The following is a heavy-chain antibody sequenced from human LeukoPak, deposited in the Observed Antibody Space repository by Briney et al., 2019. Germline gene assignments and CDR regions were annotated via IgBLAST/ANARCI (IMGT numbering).Heavy chain of an antibody. V-gene: IGHV3-33*08. CDR2: IWYDGSNK. CDR3: ARIAVAGV. CDR1: GFTFSSYA. D-gene: IGHD6-19*01. Sequence: GGSLRLSCAASGFTFSSYAMSWVRQAPGKGLEWVAVIWYDGSNKYYADSVKGRFTISRDNSKNTLYLQMNSLRAEDTAVYYCARIAVAGVWGQGTLVTASS. J-gene: IGHJ4*02.